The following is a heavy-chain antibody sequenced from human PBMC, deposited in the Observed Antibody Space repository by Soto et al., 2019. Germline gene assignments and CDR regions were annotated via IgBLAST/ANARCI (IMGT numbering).Heavy chain of an antibody. V-gene: IGHV4-31*03. D-gene: IGHD3-16*01. CDR3: ARAVTSARNFDY. CDR1: GGSISSGGYY. J-gene: IGHJ4*02. CDR2: IYYSGST. Sequence: SETLSLTCTVSGGSISSGGYYWSWIRQQPGKGLEWIEYIYYSGSTYYNPSLKSRVTISVDTSKNQFSLKLSSVTAADTAVYYCARAVTSARNFDYWGQGTLVTVSS.